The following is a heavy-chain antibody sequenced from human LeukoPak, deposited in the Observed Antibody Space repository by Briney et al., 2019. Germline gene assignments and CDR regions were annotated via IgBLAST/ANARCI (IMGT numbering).Heavy chain of an antibody. CDR3: AREISMFVNAFDL. CDR1: GFTFSNSG. Sequence: GGSLRLSCAASGFTFSNSGMHWVRQAPGKGLEWVAVIWYDGSNEYYADAVKGRFITSRDNSKNTVHLQMNSLRVEDTSVYYCAREISMFVNAFDLWGQGTLVAVSS. J-gene: IGHJ3*01. V-gene: IGHV3-33*01. D-gene: IGHD3-10*02. CDR2: IWYDGSNE.